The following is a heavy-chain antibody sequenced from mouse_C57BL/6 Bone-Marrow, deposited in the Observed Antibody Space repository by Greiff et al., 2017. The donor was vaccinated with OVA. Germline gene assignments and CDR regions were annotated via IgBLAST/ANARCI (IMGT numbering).Heavy chain of an antibody. CDR2: IYPGDGDT. J-gene: IGHJ4*01. CDR3: YYYGRSYDAMDY. D-gene: IGHD1-1*01. CDR1: GYAFSSSW. Sequence: QVQLQQSGPELVKPGASVKISCKASGYAFSSSWMNWVKQRPGKGLEWIGRIYPGDGDTNYNGKFKGKATLTADKSSSTASMQLSSLTSEDSAVYFCYYYGRSYDAMDYWGQGTSVTVSS. V-gene: IGHV1-82*01.